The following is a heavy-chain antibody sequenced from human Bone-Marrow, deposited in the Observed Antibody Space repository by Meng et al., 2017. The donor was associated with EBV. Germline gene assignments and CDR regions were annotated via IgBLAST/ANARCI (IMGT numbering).Heavy chain of an antibody. Sequence: QVQLVQSGAEWKKPGASVKVSCEASGYTFTSYAMHWARQAPGQRLEWMGWINVGNGDTKYSQKFHGRVTITRDTSATTAYMELSSLTSEDTAVYYCARDSTGDSRRFDPWGQGTLVTVSS. CDR3: ARDSTGDSRRFDP. V-gene: IGHV1-3*01. CDR1: GYTFTSYA. J-gene: IGHJ5*02. D-gene: IGHD3-22*01. CDR2: INVGNGDT.